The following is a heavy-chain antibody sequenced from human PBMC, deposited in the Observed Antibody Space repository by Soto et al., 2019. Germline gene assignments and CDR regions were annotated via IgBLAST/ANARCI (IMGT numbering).Heavy chain of an antibody. D-gene: IGHD3-10*01. CDR3: ARASKRSAVRGAPLGY. V-gene: IGHV1-8*01. CDR2: MNPNSGNT. CDR1: GYTFTSYD. J-gene: IGHJ4*02. Sequence: ASVKVSCKASGYTFTSYDINWVRQATGQGLEWMGWMNPNSGNTGYAQKFQGRVTMTRNTSISTAYMELSSLRSEDTAVYYCARASKRSAVRGAPLGYWGQGTLVTVSS.